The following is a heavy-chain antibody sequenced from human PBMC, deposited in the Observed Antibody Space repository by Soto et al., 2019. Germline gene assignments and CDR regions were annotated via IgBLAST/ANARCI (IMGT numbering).Heavy chain of an antibody. CDR3: AIDSDYDFWSGYFLLGAFDI. J-gene: IGHJ3*02. D-gene: IGHD3-3*01. CDR2: IDPSDSYT. Sequence: PXESLKTYRQGSVYSFSSYWLIWVRQVPGKGVDWMGRIDPSDSYTNYSPSFQGHVTISADKSISTAYLQWSSLKASETAMYYCAIDSDYDFWSGYFLLGAFDIWGQGTMVTVSS. CDR1: VYSFSSYW. V-gene: IGHV5-10-1*01.